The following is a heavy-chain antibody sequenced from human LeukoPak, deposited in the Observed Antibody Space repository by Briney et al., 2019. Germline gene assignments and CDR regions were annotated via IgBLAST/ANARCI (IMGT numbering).Heavy chain of an antibody. CDR3: AKRGVVIRVILVGFHKEAYYFDS. CDR2: ISGSSRHK. CDR1: GFTFSSYT. J-gene: IGHJ4*02. Sequence: PGGSLRLSCAASGFTFSSYTMNWVRQAPGKGLEWVSSISGSSRHKYYADSVKGRFTISRDSPKNTLYLQMNSLRAEDTAVYFCAKRGVVIRVILVGFHKEAYYFDSWGQGALVTVSS. V-gene: IGHV3-21*04. D-gene: IGHD3-22*01.